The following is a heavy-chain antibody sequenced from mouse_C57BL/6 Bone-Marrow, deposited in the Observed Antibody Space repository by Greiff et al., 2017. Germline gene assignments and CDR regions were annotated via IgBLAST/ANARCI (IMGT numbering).Heavy chain of an antibody. CDR1: GYTFTDYY. Sequence: VQLQQSGAELVRPGASVKLSCKASGYTFTDYYINWVKQRPGQGLEWIARIYPGRGNTYYNEKFKGKATLTAEKSSSTAYMQLSSLTSEDSAVYFCGREGSNYESAMDYWGQGTSVTVSA. CDR3: GREGSNYESAMDY. D-gene: IGHD2-5*01. CDR2: IYPGRGNT. V-gene: IGHV1-76*01. J-gene: IGHJ4*01.